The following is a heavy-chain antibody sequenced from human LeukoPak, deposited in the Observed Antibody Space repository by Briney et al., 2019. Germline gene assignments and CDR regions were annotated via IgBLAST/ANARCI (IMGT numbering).Heavy chain of an antibody. J-gene: IGHJ4*02. CDR3: AKDEGGPTVSDY. CDR2: IPYDGSNE. V-gene: IGHV3-30*02. D-gene: IGHD4-11*01. CDR1: GFTFSNYG. Sequence: GGSLRLSCAASGFTFSNYGMHWVRQAPGKGLEWVAFIPYDGSNEYYADSVKGRFTISRDNSKNTLYLQMNSLRAEDTALYYCAKDEGGPTVSDYWGQGTLVTVSS.